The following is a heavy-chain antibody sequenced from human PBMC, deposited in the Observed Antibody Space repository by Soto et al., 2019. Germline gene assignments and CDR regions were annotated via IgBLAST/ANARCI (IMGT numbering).Heavy chain of an antibody. Sequence: GASVKVSCKASGYTFTRYGFSWLRQAPGQGLEWMGWISAYNGNTNYAQNYQGRVTMTTDTSTSTAYMELRNLRSDDTAVYYCARERRITFGGASVGAYYFDYWGQGTLVTVSS. CDR1: GYTFTRYG. V-gene: IGHV1-18*04. D-gene: IGHD3-16*01. CDR3: ARERRITFGGASVGAYYFDY. CDR2: ISAYNGNT. J-gene: IGHJ4*02.